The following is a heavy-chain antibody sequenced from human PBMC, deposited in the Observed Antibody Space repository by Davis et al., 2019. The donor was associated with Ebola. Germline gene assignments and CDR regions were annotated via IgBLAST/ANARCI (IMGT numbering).Heavy chain of an antibody. Sequence: GESLKISCAASGFTFSGSAMHWVRQASGKGLEWVGRIRSKANSYATAYAASVKGRFTISRDDSKNTAYLQMNSLRAEDTAVYYCARTDYGDYVAHYYYYGMDVWGQGTTVTVSS. CDR3: ARTDYGDYVAHYYYYGMDV. D-gene: IGHD4-17*01. V-gene: IGHV3-73*01. CDR1: GFTFSGSA. CDR2: IRSKANSYAT. J-gene: IGHJ6*02.